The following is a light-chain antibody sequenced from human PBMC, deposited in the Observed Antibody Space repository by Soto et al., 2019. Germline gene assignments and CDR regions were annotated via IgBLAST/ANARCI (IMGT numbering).Light chain of an antibody. J-gene: IGKJ1*01. CDR3: QQYNNWPKA. CDR1: QSVSSN. V-gene: IGKV3-15*01. CDR2: GVS. Sequence: ERVMTQSPATLSVSPGERATLSCRASQSVSSNLAWYQQKPCQAPRLLIYGVSTRATGIPARFSGSGSGTEFTLTISSLQSEDFAVYYCQQYNNWPKAFGQGTKVDIK.